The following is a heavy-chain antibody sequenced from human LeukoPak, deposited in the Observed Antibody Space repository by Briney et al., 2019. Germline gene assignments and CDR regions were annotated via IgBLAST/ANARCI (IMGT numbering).Heavy chain of an antibody. CDR1: GFTFSDYY. CDR3: AKGGVWLRFLEWSP. CDR2: ISSSGSTI. Sequence: GGSLRLSCAASGFTFSDYYMSWIRQAPGKGLEWVSYISSSGSTIYYADSVKGRFTISRDNSKNTLYLQMNSLRAEDTAVYYCAKGGVWLRFLEWSPWGQGTMVTVSS. J-gene: IGHJ3*01. D-gene: IGHD3-3*01. V-gene: IGHV3-11*01.